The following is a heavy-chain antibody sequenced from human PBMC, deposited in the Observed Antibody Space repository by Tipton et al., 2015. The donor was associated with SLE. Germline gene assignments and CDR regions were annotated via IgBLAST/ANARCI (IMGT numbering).Heavy chain of an antibody. CDR2: IWSDGSNK. D-gene: IGHD7-27*01. CDR3: ARSLGPHPTDY. Sequence: LRLSCAASGFPFSSSDMHWVRQAPGKGLQWVSGIWSDGSNKYYADSVKGRFTISRDNSKNALYLQMNSLRAEDTAMYYCARSLGPHPTDYWGQGTLVTVSS. CDR1: GFPFSSSD. J-gene: IGHJ4*02. V-gene: IGHV3-33*01.